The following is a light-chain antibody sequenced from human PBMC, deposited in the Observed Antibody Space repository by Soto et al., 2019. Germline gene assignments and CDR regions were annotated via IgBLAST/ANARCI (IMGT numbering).Light chain of an antibody. CDR2: GAS. Sequence: EVLMTQSPATLSVSPGDTATLSCRATERISSSLAWYQQKPGQPPRLLIYGASTRATGIPVRFSGSASGTEFTLTISSLQSEDFTVYYCQQYNKWPLTFGQGTKV. V-gene: IGKV3-15*01. J-gene: IGKJ1*01. CDR3: QQYNKWPLT. CDR1: ERISSS.